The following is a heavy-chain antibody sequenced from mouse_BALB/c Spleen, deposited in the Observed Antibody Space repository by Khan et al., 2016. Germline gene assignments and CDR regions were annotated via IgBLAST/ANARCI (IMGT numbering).Heavy chain of an antibody. V-gene: IGHV5-12-2*01. D-gene: IGHD3-3*01. CDR3: SRHEGTDFAY. Sequence: EVELVESGGGLVQPGGSLKLSCAASGFSFSSYTMSWVRQTPEKRLEWVAYMYNGGGSAYYPDTFQGRFTISSDDAKNTLYLQMSSLMSEDTAMYYCSRHEGTDFAYWGQATLVTVSA. CDR2: MYNGGGSA. J-gene: IGHJ3*01. CDR1: GFSFSSYT.